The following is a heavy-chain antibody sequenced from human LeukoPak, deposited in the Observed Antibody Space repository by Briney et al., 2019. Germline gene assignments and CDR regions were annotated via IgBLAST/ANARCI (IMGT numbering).Heavy chain of an antibody. D-gene: IGHD3-10*01. CDR2: LYHRGNT. CDR1: GYTLSSAYY. V-gene: IGHV4-38-2*02. Sequence: SETLSLTCTVSGYTLSSAYYWGWIRQPPGKGLEWLGTLYHRGNTFYNPSLKGRVTISVDTSKNQFSLNVTSVTAADTAVYFCARWRLYDSGRFDWGQGTLVTVPS. J-gene: IGHJ4*02. CDR3: ARWRLYDSGRFD.